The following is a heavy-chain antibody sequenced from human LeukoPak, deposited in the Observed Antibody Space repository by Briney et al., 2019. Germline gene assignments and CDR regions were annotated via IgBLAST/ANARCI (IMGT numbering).Heavy chain of an antibody. CDR3: ARDYAGGWHHVDS. CDR1: GFSFSSYS. Sequence: PGGSLRLSCAASGFSFSSYSMSWVRQAPGKGLEWVSYISSSSTIYYADSVKGRFTISRDNAKNSLYLQMNSLRDEDTAVYYCARDYAGGWHHVDSWGQGALVTVSS. V-gene: IGHV3-48*02. D-gene: IGHD6-19*01. CDR2: ISSSSTI. J-gene: IGHJ4*02.